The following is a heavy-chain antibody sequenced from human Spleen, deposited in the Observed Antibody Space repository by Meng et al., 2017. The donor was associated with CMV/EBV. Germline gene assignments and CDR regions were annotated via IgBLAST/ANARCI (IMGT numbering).Heavy chain of an antibody. Sequence: CTVSGGSVSSGDYYWGWIRQTPVKGLEWIGYILFSGSTFYTPSLKSRITISVDTSKNPFSLQLNSVTATDTAVYYCARVGHNNRFDPWGQGTLVTVSS. CDR3: ARVGHNNRFDP. CDR1: GGSVSSGDYY. CDR2: ILFSGST. V-gene: IGHV4-30-4*08. D-gene: IGHD3-10*01. J-gene: IGHJ5*02.